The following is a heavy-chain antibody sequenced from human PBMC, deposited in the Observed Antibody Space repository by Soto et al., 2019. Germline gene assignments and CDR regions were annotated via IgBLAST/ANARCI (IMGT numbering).Heavy chain of an antibody. V-gene: IGHV5-51*01. CDR3: ARLPRDCNKTSCYYADH. Sequence: GEALKISCRGSGYYFNTNWFRWVRQWPGIGLEWVGIMYPGDSDTRLQPSLQGHVTLSADVTVSTVFLQWRTLKTSDSGMYFCARLPRDCNKTSCYYADHWGQGTSVTVSS. CDR1: GYYFNTNW. D-gene: IGHD3-22*01. J-gene: IGHJ4*02. CDR2: MYPGDSDT.